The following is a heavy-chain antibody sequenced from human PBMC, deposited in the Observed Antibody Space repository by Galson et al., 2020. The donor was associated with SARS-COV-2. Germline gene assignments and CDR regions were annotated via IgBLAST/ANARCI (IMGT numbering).Heavy chain of an antibody. CDR1: DDSISDSRYY. D-gene: IGHD5-12*01. J-gene: IGHJ4*02. V-gene: IGHV4-39*07. CDR3: AREVANSWYFDS. Sequence: SETLSLTCTVSDDSISDSRYYWGWVRQPPGKGLEWIGSISSRGTTYSKQSLKSRVTMSMDISKNHFSLQLHSVTAADTAMYYCAREVANSWYFDSWGRGSLVSVSS. CDR2: ISSRGTT.